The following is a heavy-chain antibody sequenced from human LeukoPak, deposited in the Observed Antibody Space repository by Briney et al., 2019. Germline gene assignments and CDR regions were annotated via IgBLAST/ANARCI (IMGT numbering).Heavy chain of an antibody. CDR1: SGSMTSYY. D-gene: IGHD6-13*01. CDR3: ASQVHWAAALDS. J-gene: IGHJ4*02. V-gene: IGHV4-59*08. Sequence: SETLSLTCNVSSGSMTSYYWSWIRQPPGRGLEWIGYIFHTGTATYNLSLESRFTMSVDTSQKQFSLKVTSVTAADTAVYYCASQVHWAAALDSWGQGTLVSVSS. CDR2: IFHTGTA.